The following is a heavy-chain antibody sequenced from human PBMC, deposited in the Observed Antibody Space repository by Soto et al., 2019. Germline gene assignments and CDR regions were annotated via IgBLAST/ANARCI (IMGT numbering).Heavy chain of an antibody. CDR2: IIPIFGTA. CDR1: GGTFSSYA. CDR3: ARDLIRRSVVTAINQPFDI. D-gene: IGHD2-21*02. Sequence: GASVKVSCKASGGTFSSYAISWVRQAPGQGLEWMGGIIPIFGTANYAQKFQGRVTITADESTSTAYMELSSLRSEDTAVYYCARDLIRRSVVTAINQPFDIWGQGTMVTVS. V-gene: IGHV1-69*13. J-gene: IGHJ3*02.